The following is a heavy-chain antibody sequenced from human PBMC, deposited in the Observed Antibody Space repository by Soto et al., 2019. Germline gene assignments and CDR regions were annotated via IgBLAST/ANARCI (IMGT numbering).Heavy chain of an antibody. CDR3: AGRAACGITHCPFGY. V-gene: IGHV4-39*01. CDR2: VYYSGAT. D-gene: IGHD2-21*01. CDR1: GGSISRSPYY. Sequence: QLQLQESGPGLVKPSETLSLTCAVSGGSISRSPYYWGWVRQAPGEGLEWIGIVYYSGATYYSVSLQGRVTMSLDTSSNQFSLRLSSLTAADTAVYYCAGRAACGITHCPFGYWGQGALVTVSS. J-gene: IGHJ4*02.